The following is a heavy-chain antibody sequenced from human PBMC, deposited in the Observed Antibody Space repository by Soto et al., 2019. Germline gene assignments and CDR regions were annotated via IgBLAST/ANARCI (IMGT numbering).Heavy chain of an antibody. J-gene: IGHJ6*02. CDR1: GYTFTSYG. V-gene: IGHV1-18*04. D-gene: IGHD3-3*01. Sequence: ASVKVSCKASGYTFTSYGISWVRQAPGQGLEWMGWISAYNGNTNYAQKLQGRVTMTTDTSTSTAYMDLRSLRSDDTAVYYCARFEASGTIFGVVMNPLDYYCGMDVWGQGTTVTVSS. CDR3: ARFEASGTIFGVVMNPLDYYCGMDV. CDR2: ISAYNGNT.